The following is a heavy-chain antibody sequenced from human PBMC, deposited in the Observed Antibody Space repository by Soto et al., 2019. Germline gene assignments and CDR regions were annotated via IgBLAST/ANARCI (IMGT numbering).Heavy chain of an antibody. D-gene: IGHD6-19*01. J-gene: IGHJ4*02. CDR3: ASQGGWSSTGLGFDY. Sequence: SVKVSCKASGGTFSSYAISWVRQAPGQGREWMGGLIPIFGTANYAQKFQGRVTITADEPTSTAYMELSSLRSEDTAVYYCASQGGWSSTGLGFDYWGQGTLVTVSS. CDR1: GGTFSSYA. V-gene: IGHV1-69*13. CDR2: LIPIFGTA.